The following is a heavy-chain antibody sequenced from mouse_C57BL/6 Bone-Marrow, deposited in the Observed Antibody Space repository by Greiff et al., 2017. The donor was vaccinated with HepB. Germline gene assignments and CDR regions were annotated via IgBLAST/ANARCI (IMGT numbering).Heavy chain of an antibody. CDR1: GYTFTDYY. CDR2: INPNNGGT. D-gene: IGHD2-4*01. CDR3: ARWGDYDRGYYAMDY. V-gene: IGHV1-26*01. Sequence: EVQLQQSGPELVKPGASVKISCKASGYTFTDYYMNWVKQSHGKSLEWIGDINPNNGGTSYNQKFKGKATLTVDKSSSTAYMELRSLTSEDSAVYYCARWGDYDRGYYAMDYWGQGTSVTVSS. J-gene: IGHJ4*01.